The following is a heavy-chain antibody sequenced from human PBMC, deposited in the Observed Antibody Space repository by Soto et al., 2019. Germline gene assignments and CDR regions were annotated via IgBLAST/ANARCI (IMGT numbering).Heavy chain of an antibody. D-gene: IGHD1-26*01. CDR1: GGSISSYY. Sequence: QVQLQESGPGLVKPSETLSLTCTVSGGSISSYYWSWIRQPAGKGLEWIGRIYTSGSTNYNPSLKSRVTMSVDTSKNQFSLKLSSVTAADTAVYYCARDTPLHVWWELTQYYFDYWGQGPLVTVSS. CDR2: IYTSGST. V-gene: IGHV4-4*07. J-gene: IGHJ4*02. CDR3: ARDTPLHVWWELTQYYFDY.